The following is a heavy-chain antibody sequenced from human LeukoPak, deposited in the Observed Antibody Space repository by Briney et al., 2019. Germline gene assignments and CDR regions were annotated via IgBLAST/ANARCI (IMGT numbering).Heavy chain of an antibody. CDR3: AREQAYCGRDCYPGDY. V-gene: IGHV3-21*01. Sequence: PGGSLRLSCAASGFTFSSYTMNWVRQAPGKGLEWVSSISVSSTYIHYADSVKGRFTISRDNAKNSLYLQMNSLRAEDTAVYYYAREQAYCGRDCYPGDYWGQGTLVTVSS. J-gene: IGHJ4*02. CDR2: ISVSSTYI. D-gene: IGHD2-21*02. CDR1: GFTFSSYT.